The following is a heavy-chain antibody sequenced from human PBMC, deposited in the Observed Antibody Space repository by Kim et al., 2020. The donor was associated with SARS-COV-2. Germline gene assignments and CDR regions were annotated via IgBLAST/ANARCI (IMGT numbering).Heavy chain of an antibody. CDR2: VKSKTDGGTT. Sequence: GGSLRLSCAASGFTFSNAWMSWVRQAPGKGLEWVGRVKSKTDGGTTDYAAPVKGRFTISRDDSKNTLYLQMNSLKTEDTAVYYCTTDIRSVNLLDYWGQGTLVTVSS. CDR3: TTDIRSVNLLDY. D-gene: IGHD3-3*02. J-gene: IGHJ4*02. CDR1: GFTFSNAW. V-gene: IGHV3-15*01.